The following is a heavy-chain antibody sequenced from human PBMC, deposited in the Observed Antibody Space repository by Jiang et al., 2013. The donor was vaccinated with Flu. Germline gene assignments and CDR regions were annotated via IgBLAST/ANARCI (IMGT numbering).Heavy chain of an antibody. CDR3: ARDKGSSFGYYDILTGYYPFDY. CDR1: GYSISSGYY. D-gene: IGHD3-9*01. J-gene: IGHJ4*02. Sequence: PGLLKPSETLSLTCTVSGYSISSGYYWGWIRQPPGKGLEWIGSIYHSGSTYYNPSLKSRVTISVDTSKNQFSLKLSSVTAADTAVYYCARDKGSSFGYYDILTGYYPFDYWGQGTLVTVSS. V-gene: IGHV4-38-2*02. CDR2: IYHSGST.